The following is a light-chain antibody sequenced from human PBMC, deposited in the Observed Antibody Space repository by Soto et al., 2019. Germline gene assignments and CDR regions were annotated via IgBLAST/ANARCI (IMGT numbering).Light chain of an antibody. CDR1: QRLLHSNGYSY. CDR3: MQALQTPRT. CDR2: LGS. V-gene: IGKV2-28*01. Sequence: EIVLPQSPLSLPVTPGEPASISCRSSQRLLHSNGYSYLDWYLQKPGQSPQLLIYLGSNRASGVPDRFSGSGSGTDFTLKISRVEAEDVGVYYCMQALQTPRTFGQGNKVDIK. J-gene: IGKJ1*01.